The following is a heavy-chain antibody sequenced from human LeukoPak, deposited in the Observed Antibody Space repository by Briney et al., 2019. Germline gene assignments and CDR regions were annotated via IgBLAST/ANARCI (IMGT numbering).Heavy chain of an antibody. CDR1: GGSFSGYY. CDR3: ARAGYYDLWSGYRNHDAFDI. Sequence: PSETLSLTCAVYGGSFSGYYWSWIRQPPGKGLEWIGEINHSGSTNYNPSLKSRVTISVDTSKNQFSLKLSSVTAADTAVYYCARAGYYDLWSGYRNHDAFDIWGQGTMVTVSS. D-gene: IGHD3-3*01. CDR2: INHSGST. J-gene: IGHJ3*02. V-gene: IGHV4-34*01.